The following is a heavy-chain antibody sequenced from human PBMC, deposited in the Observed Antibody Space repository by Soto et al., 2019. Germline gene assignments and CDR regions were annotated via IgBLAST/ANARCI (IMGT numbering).Heavy chain of an antibody. V-gene: IGHV4-39*01. J-gene: IGHJ1*01. Sequence: QLQLQESGPGLVKPSETLSLTCTVSGVSSSSSSYYWGWIRQPPGKGLAWIGSIYYSGSTYYNPSLNSRVIISEGTSKNQVTLRMNSGTAADTAVYYCAIGMEDHCSGASCYPSNEYLQHRGQGTLGTVSS. CDR1: GVSSSSSSYY. CDR2: IYYSGST. D-gene: IGHD2-15*01. CDR3: AIGMEDHCSGASCYPSNEYLQH.